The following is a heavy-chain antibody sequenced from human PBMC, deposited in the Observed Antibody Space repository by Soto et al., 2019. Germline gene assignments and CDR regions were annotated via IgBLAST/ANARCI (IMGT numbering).Heavy chain of an antibody. D-gene: IGHD4-17*01. J-gene: IGHJ3*02. CDR1: GGTFSSYA. CDR3: ARDKTYGDYKLHAFDI. V-gene: IGHV1-69*13. Sequence: SVKVSCKASGGTFSSYAISWVRQAPGQGLEWMGGIIPIFGTANYAQKFQGRVTITADESTSTAYMELSSLRSEDTAVYYCARDKTYGDYKLHAFDIWGQGTMVTVSS. CDR2: IIPIFGTA.